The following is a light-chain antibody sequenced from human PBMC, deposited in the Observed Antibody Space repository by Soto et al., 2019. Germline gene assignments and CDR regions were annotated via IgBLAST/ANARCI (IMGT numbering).Light chain of an antibody. J-gene: IGKJ2*01. CDR3: QQSHSTPYT. CDR1: QSLSTF. Sequence: DIQMTQSPSSLPASVGDRVTVTCRASQSLSTFLNWYQQKPGKAPKLLIYKTSTLQTGVPFRFSGSRVGTDFTLTISGVQPEDFATYYCQQSHSTPYTFGQGTKLEIK. CDR2: KTS. V-gene: IGKV1-39*01.